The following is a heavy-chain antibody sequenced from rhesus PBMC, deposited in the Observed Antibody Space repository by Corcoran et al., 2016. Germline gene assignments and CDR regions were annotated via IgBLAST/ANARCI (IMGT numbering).Heavy chain of an antibody. CDR3: AKSVYNIWTGYYTDWYFDL. Sequence: EVQLVQSGAEVTRPGESLRISCKTSGYSFTSNWIRWVCQMPGKGLEWMGCIDPGDADTRYSPSFQGQVTISAGKSISTTYLQWSSLKASDTATYYCAKSVYNIWTGYYTDWYFDLWGPGTPITISS. CDR2: IDPGDADT. V-gene: IGHV5S1*01. D-gene: IGHD3-3*01. J-gene: IGHJ2*01. CDR1: GYSFTSNW.